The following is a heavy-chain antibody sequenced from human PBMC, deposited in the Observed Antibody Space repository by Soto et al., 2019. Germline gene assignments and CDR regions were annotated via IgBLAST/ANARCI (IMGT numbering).Heavy chain of an antibody. J-gene: IGHJ3*01. V-gene: IGHV4-31*03. D-gene: IGHD3-22*01. CDR1: GGSISSGGFY. Sequence: SETLSLTCTLSGGSISSGGFYWTWIRQRPGTGLEWIGYIFYSGRTYYNPSLQSRISISVDTSKNQFSLKLSSVTVADTAVYYCARDRDSDSRGDAFAFWGQGTMVTVSS. CDR2: IFYSGRT. CDR3: ARDRDSDSRGDAFAF.